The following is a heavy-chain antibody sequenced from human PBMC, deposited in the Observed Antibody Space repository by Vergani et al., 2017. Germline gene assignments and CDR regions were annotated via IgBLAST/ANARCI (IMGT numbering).Heavy chain of an antibody. V-gene: IGHV3-64D*06. D-gene: IGHD1-26*01. CDR2: ISSNGGST. Sequence: EVQLVESGGGLVQPGGSLRLSCSASGFTFSSYAMHWVRQAPGKGLEYVSAISSNGGSTYYADSVKGRFTISRDNSKNTLYLQMSSLRAEDTAVYYCARARVSYYDAFDIWGQGTMVTVSS. J-gene: IGHJ3*02. CDR3: ARARVSYYDAFDI. CDR1: GFTFSSYA.